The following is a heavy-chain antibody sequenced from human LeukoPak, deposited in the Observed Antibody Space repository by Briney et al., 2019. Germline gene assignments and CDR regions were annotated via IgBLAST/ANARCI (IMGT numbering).Heavy chain of an antibody. D-gene: IGHD3-22*01. CDR2: ISYDGSNK. Sequence: GGSLRLSCAASGFTFSSYGMHWVRQAPGKGLEWVAVISYDGSNKYYADSVKGRFTISRDNSKNTLYLQMNSLRAEDTAVYYCARDFTYYYDSSGYYHFDYWGQGTLVTVSS. V-gene: IGHV3-30*03. CDR1: GFTFSSYG. CDR3: ARDFTYYYDSSGYYHFDY. J-gene: IGHJ4*02.